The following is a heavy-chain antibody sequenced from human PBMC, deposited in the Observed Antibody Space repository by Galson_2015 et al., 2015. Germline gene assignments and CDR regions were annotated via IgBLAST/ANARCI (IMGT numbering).Heavy chain of an antibody. CDR1: GFTVSSNY. V-gene: IGHV3-53*01. CDR3: AREGTVGTGYYFDY. CDR2: IYSGGST. J-gene: IGHJ4*02. D-gene: IGHD4-23*01. Sequence: SLRLSCAASGFTVSSNYMSWVRQAPGKGLEWVSVIYSGGSTYYADSVKSRFTISRDNSKNTLYLQMNSLRAEDTAVYYCAREGTVGTGYYFDYWGQGTLVTVSS.